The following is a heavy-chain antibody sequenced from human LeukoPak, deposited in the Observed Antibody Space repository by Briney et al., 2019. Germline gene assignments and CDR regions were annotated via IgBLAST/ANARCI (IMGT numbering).Heavy chain of an antibody. CDR1: GDSVSSNSAA. D-gene: IGHD3-22*01. CDR2: TYYRSRWYN. V-gene: IGHV6-1*01. CDR3: ARFDSSGYYVVY. J-gene: IGHJ4*02. Sequence: SQTLSLTCAISGDSVSSNSAAWIWIRQSPSRGLEWLGRTYYRSRWYNDYALSVKSRITIKPDTSKNQFSLQLKSATPADTAVYYCARFDSSGYYVVYWGQGTLVTVSS.